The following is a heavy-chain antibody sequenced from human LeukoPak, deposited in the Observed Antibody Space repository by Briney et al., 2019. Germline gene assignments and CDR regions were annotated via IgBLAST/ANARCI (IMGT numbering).Heavy chain of an antibody. Sequence: SETLSLTCAVYGGSFSSYYWSWIRQPPGQGLEWIGEINHSGSTNYNPSLKSRVTISVDTSKNQFSLKLSSVTAADTAVYYCARDPYGGLDYWGQGTLVTVSS. V-gene: IGHV4-34*01. CDR2: INHSGST. CDR1: GGSFSSYY. CDR3: ARDPYGGLDY. J-gene: IGHJ4*02. D-gene: IGHD4-23*01.